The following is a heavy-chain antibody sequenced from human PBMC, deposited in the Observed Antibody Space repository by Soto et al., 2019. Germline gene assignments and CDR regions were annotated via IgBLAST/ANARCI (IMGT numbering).Heavy chain of an antibody. CDR3: ARRGSSSSFFYDS. CDR1: GYSFTSSW. J-gene: IGHJ4*02. Sequence: EVQLVQSGAAVKKPGESLRISCQGSGYSFTSSWISWVRQMPGEGLEWMGRIDPSDSYINYSPSFQGRVTISADKSISTAYLQWSSLKASDTAMYYCARRGSSSSFFYDSWGQGTLVTVSS. CDR2: IDPSDSYI. D-gene: IGHD6-6*01. V-gene: IGHV5-10-1*03.